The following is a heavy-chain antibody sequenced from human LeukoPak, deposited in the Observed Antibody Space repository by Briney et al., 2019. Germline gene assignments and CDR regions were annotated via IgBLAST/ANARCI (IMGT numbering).Heavy chain of an antibody. CDR3: VRSQYWRFDD. CDR2: TYYRSKWYN. J-gene: IGHJ4*02. D-gene: IGHD2-8*02. V-gene: IGHV6-1*01. CDR1: GDSVSNNSAV. Sequence: SQTLSLTCAISGDSVSNNSAVWNWIRQSTSRGLEWLGRTYYRSKWYNDYGASVKSRITVNPDTSKNQFSLQLNSVTPEDTAVYYCVRSQYWRFDDWGQGTLVTVSS.